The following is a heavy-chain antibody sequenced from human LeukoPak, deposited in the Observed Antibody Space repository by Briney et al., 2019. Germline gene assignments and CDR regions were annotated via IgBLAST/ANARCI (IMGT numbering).Heavy chain of an antibody. J-gene: IGHJ4*02. V-gene: IGHV3-30*04. CDR3: ARDHVFVDY. D-gene: IGHD2-21*01. CDR2: ISYDGSNK. CDR1: GFTFSSYA. Sequence: PGRSLRLSCAASGFTFSSYAMHWVRQAPGKGLEWVAVISYDGSNKYYADSVKGRFTISRDNSKNTLYLQMNSLRAEDTAVYYCARDHVFVDYWGQGTLVTVSS.